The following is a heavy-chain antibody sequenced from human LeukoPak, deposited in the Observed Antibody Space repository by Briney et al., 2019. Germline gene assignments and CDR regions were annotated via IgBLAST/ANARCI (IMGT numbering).Heavy chain of an antibody. CDR1: GGSFSGYY. V-gene: IGHV4-34*01. CDR2: INHSGST. J-gene: IGHJ4*02. CDR3: ARGPRPLYYFDY. Sequence: PSETLSLTCAVYGGSFSGYYWSWIRQPPGKGLEWIGEINHSGSTNYNPSLKSRVTISVDTSKNQFSLKLSSVTAADTAVYYCARGPRPLYYFDYWGQGTLVTVSS.